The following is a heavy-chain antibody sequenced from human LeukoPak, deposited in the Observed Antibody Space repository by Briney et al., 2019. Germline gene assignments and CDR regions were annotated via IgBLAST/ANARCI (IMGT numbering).Heavy chain of an antibody. V-gene: IGHV3-23*01. Sequence: GGSLRLSCAASGFTFSSYGMHWVRQAPGKGLEWVSTISGRGGGTYYADSVKGRFTISRDNSENTLYLQMNSLRAEDTAVYYCARQNTPHGSFDYWGQGTLVTVSS. J-gene: IGHJ4*02. CDR3: ARQNTPHGSFDY. D-gene: IGHD1-26*01. CDR2: ISGRGGGT. CDR1: GFTFSSYG.